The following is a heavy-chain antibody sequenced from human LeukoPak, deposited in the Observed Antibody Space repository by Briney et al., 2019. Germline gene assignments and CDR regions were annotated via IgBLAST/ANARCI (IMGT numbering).Heavy chain of an antibody. V-gene: IGHV1-46*01. J-gene: IGHJ1*01. CDR3: AKETTNYDILTGYLEYFQH. Sequence: ASVKVSCKASGYTFTSHHMHWVRQVPGQGLEWKGIINASGGSTKYAQNFQGRVTMTRDTSTSTLYMELSSLRSEDTAVYYCAKETTNYDILTGYLEYFQHWGQGTLVTVSS. CDR2: INASGGST. CDR1: GYTFTSHH. D-gene: IGHD3-9*01.